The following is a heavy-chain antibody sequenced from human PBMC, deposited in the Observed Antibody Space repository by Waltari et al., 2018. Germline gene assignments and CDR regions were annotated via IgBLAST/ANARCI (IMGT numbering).Heavy chain of an antibody. V-gene: IGHV3-23*01. D-gene: IGHD6-13*01. CDR2: ISGPGLTT. Sequence: EVQLLESVGGLVQPGGSLRLSCAACGLPFISYAMSWVRQVPGKGLEWVSSISGPGLTTFYADSVKGRFSISRDKSKNTLYLQINGLRADDTAVYYCAKVGGIAAAEFQFDFWGRGTLVTVSS. CDR1: GLPFISYA. J-gene: IGHJ4*02. CDR3: AKVGGIAAAEFQFDF.